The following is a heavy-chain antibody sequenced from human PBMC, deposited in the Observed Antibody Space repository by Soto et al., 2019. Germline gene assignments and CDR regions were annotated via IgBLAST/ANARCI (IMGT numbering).Heavy chain of an antibody. D-gene: IGHD5-18*01. CDR3: ARKKRGYSYGGPFDS. V-gene: IGHV5-51*01. CDR2: IYPGDSDT. CDR1: GYTFTSYW. Sequence: GESLKISCKGSGYTFTSYWLAWVRQMPGKGLEWMGIIYPGDSDTRYSPSFQGQVTISVDKSISTAYLQWSSLKASDSAMYYCARKKRGYSYGGPFDSWGQGTLVTVSS. J-gene: IGHJ4*02.